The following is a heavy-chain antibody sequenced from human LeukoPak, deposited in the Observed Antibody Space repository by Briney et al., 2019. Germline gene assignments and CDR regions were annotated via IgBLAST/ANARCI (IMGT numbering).Heavy chain of an antibody. Sequence: GGSLRLSCAASGFTFSSYAMRWVRQAPGKGLEWVAVISYDGSNKYYADSVKGRFTISRDNSKNTLYLQMNSLRAEDTAVYYCARAGYNWNFLADYWGQGTLVTVSS. V-gene: IGHV3-30*04. CDR1: GFTFSSYA. CDR2: ISYDGSNK. D-gene: IGHD1-7*01. CDR3: ARAGYNWNFLADY. J-gene: IGHJ4*02.